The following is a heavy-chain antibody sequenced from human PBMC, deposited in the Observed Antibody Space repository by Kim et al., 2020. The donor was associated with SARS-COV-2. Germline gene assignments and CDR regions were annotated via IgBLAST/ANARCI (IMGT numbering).Heavy chain of an antibody. CDR3: ARVPYDSSCYYTPDY. Sequence: SVKVSCKASGGTFSSYAISWVRQAPGQGLEWMGGIIPIFGTPNYAQKFQGRVTITADKSTSTAYIALSSLRSEDTAVYYCARVPYDSSCYYTPDYWGPGTLVTVSS. V-gene: IGHV1-69*06. D-gene: IGHD3-22*01. CDR2: IIPIFGTP. J-gene: IGHJ4*02. CDR1: GGTFSSYA.